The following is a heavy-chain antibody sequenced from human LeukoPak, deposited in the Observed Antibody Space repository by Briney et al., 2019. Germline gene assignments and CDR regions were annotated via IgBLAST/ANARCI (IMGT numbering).Heavy chain of an antibody. Sequence: GGSLRLSCAASGFTVSSNYMSWVRQAPGKGLEWVSVIYSGGSTYYADSVKGRFTISRDNSKDTLYLQMDSLRAEDTAVYYCAKGSGSSCYSPCDYWGQGILVTVSS. CDR2: IYSGGST. V-gene: IGHV3-53*01. D-gene: IGHD2-15*01. CDR1: GFTVSSNY. CDR3: AKGSGSSCYSPCDY. J-gene: IGHJ4*02.